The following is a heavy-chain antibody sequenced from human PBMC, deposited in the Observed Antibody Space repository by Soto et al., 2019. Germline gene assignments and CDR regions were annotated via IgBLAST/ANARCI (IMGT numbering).Heavy chain of an antibody. D-gene: IGHD5-12*01. CDR2: VSSSGSEI. J-gene: IGHJ4*02. CDR3: ARDGWRGYFAGWGPIFDY. V-gene: IGHV3-48*02. CDR1: GFTFSNFN. Sequence: EVQLLESGGALVQSGGSLRLSCAASGFTFSNFNMNWVREAPGQGLEWVSYVSSSGSEIYYADSVKGRFSISRDNADKSLYLQMNSLRDEDTAVCYCARDGWRGYFAGWGPIFDYWGQGTLVTISS.